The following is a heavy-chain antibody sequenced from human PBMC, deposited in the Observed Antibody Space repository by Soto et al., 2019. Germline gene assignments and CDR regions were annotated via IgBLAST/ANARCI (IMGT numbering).Heavy chain of an antibody. J-gene: IGHJ4*02. CDR2: IYYRGNT. V-gene: IGHV4-39*01. D-gene: IGHD3-9*01. CDR1: GDSINSDNYY. Sequence: QLQLQESGPGLVKPSETLSLTCSVSGDSINSDNYYWGWIRQPPGKGLEWIGSIYYRGNTYYNPSLKPRATTSLDKSKSQFSLKLNSVTAADSAVYFCARLEGLATISYYFDYWGQGTLVTVSS. CDR3: ARLEGLATISYYFDY.